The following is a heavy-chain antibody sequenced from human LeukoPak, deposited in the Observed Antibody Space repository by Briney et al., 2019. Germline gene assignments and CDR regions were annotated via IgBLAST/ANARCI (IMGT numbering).Heavy chain of an antibody. J-gene: IGHJ4*02. V-gene: IGHV3-7*01. CDR3: ASMWEGGY. CDR1: GLTFSSYG. D-gene: IGHD1-26*01. Sequence: GGSLRLSCAASGLTFSSYGMSWVRQAPGKGLEWVATIKQDGSEKYYGDSVKGRFTISRDNAQSSLFLQMNSLRDEDAAVYFCASMWEGGYWGQGTLVTVSS. CDR2: IKQDGSEK.